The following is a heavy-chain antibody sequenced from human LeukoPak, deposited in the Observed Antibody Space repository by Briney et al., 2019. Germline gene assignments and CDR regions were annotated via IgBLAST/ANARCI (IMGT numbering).Heavy chain of an antibody. V-gene: IGHV4-39*01. CDR1: DDSISSSYYY. CDR3: ARQASCRGGCHPHLDF. Sequence: PSETLSLTCTVSDDSISSSYYYWVWIRQPPGKGLEWIGNIYYSGSTYCNPSLKSRVTMSVDPSENHFSLKLRSATAADTAVYYCARQASCRGGCHPHLDFWGQGTLVTVSS. D-gene: IGHD2-21*02. CDR2: IYYSGST. J-gene: IGHJ4*02.